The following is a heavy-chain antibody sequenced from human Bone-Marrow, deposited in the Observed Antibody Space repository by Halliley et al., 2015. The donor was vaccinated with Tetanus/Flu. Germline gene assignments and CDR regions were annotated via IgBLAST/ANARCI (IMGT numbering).Heavy chain of an antibody. V-gene: IGHV5-51*03. D-gene: IGHD2-8*02. CDR3: SRSTATEY. Sequence: QLVQSGAEVRKPGDSLKISCKGSGYTFNNYGIGWGRQWPGKGLEWLGILYPSDATTRYRPSFECPVTFSADKSISTAYLQWDSLRSADCAIYYCSRSTATEYWGHGALFLVSS. CDR1: GYTFNNYG. J-gene: IGHJ1*01. CDR2: LYPSDATT.